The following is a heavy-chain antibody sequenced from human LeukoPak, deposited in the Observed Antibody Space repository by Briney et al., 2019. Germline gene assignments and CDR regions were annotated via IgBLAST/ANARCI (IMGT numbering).Heavy chain of an antibody. V-gene: IGHV3-33*01. D-gene: IGHD3-9*01. J-gene: IGHJ4*02. Sequence: PGRSLRLSCAASGFTFRSYGMHWVRQAPGKGLEWVAVIWYDGSNKYYADSVKGRFTISRDNSKNTPYLQMNSLRAEDTAVYYCARDQVGDILTGTYYFDYWGQGTLVTVSS. CDR3: ARDQVGDILTGTYYFDY. CDR1: GFTFRSYG. CDR2: IWYDGSNK.